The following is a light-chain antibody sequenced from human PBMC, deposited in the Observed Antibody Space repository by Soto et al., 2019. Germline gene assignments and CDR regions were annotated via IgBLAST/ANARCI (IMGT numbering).Light chain of an antibody. Sequence: DIQMTQSPSSLSASVGDRVTITCRASQSISSYLNWYQQKPGKAPKLLIYAASSLQSGVPSRFSGSGSGTDFTLTISSLQPEDFATYYCQQSYSTPPTLGVGTKVEIK. J-gene: IGKJ4*01. CDR3: QQSYSTPPT. V-gene: IGKV1-39*01. CDR2: AAS. CDR1: QSISSY.